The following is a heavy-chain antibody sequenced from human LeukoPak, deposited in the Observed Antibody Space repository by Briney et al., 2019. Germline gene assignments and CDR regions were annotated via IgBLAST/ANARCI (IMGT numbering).Heavy chain of an antibody. V-gene: IGHV3-7*01. CDR1: EFIVSGYW. Sequence: GGSLRLSCAASEFIVSGYWINWVRQAAGKWLEWVANIKQGGSDKQYLASVRGRFTISRDNAKNSLYLQMHSLRVEHPAVYYRARDASVGAADYWGQGTLVTVSS. CDR2: IKQGGSDK. CDR3: ARDASVGAADY. D-gene: IGHD1-26*01. J-gene: IGHJ4*02.